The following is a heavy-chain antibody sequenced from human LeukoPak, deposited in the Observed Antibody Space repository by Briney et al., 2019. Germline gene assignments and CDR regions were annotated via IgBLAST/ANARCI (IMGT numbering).Heavy chain of an antibody. J-gene: IGHJ4*02. V-gene: IGHV3-30-3*01. D-gene: IGHD6-19*01. Sequence: GGSLRLSCAASGFTFSGYAMHWVRQAPGKGLEWVAVISYDGSNKYYADSVKGRFTISRDNSKNTLYLQMNSLRAEDTAVYYCARSIAVAGTGDYWGQGTLVTVSS. CDR1: GFTFSGYA. CDR2: ISYDGSNK. CDR3: ARSIAVAGTGDY.